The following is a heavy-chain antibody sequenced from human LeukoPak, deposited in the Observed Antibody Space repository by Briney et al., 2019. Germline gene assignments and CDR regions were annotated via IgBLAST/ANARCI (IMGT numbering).Heavy chain of an antibody. D-gene: IGHD3-22*01. J-gene: IGHJ4*02. CDR3: ARVRDTYYYDSSGQQFDY. CDR2: INHSGST. CDR1: GGSFSVYY. V-gene: IGHV4-34*01. Sequence: SETLSLTCAVYGGSFSVYYWSWIRHPPGKGLEGIGEINHSGSTNYNPSLKSRVTISVDTSKNQFSLKLSSVTAADTAVYYCARVRDTYYYDSSGQQFDYWGQGTLVTVSS.